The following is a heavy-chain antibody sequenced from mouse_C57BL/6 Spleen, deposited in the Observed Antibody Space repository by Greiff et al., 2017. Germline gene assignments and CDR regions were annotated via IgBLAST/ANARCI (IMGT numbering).Heavy chain of an antibody. CDR1: GFTFSDYG. CDR3: ARGYGGYAMDY. CDR2: ISSGSSTI. V-gene: IGHV5-17*01. Sequence: DVKLVESGGGLVKPGGSLKLSCAASGFTFSDYGMHWVRQAPEKGLEWVAYISSGSSTIYYADTVKGRFTISRDNAKNTLFLQMTSLRSEDTAMYYCARGYGGYAMDYWGQGTSVTVSS. J-gene: IGHJ4*01. D-gene: IGHD1-1*01.